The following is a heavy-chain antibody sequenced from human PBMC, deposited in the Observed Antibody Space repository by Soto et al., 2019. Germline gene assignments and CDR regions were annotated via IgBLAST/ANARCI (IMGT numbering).Heavy chain of an antibody. Sequence: SETLSLTCAVCGGSTSSGCYSWSWIRQPPGKGLEWIGYIYHSGSTYYNPSLKSRVTISVDRSKNQFSLKLSSVTAADTAVYYCARAYGAAAGPWFDPWGQGTLVTVSS. CDR3: ARAYGAAAGPWFDP. D-gene: IGHD6-13*01. CDR2: IYHSGST. V-gene: IGHV4-30-2*01. CDR1: GGSTSSGCYS. J-gene: IGHJ5*02.